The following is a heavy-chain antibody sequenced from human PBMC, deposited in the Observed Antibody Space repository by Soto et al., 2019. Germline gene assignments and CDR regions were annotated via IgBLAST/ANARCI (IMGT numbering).Heavy chain of an antibody. CDR2: IIPIFGTA. V-gene: IGHV1-69*13. CDR3: AKDLRGEAAYGDYFADNYGMDV. D-gene: IGHD4-17*01. CDR1: GGTFSSYA. J-gene: IGHJ6*02. Sequence: SVKDSCKASGGTFSSYAISWVRQAPGQGLEWMAGIIPIFGTANYAQKFQGRVTITADESTSTAYMELNSLRAEDTAVYYCAKDLRGEAAYGDYFADNYGMDVWGQGTTVNVSS.